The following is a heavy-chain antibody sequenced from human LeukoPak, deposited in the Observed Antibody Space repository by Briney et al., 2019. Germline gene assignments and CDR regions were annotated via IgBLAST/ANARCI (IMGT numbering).Heavy chain of an antibody. CDR3: ASSHYDFWSGSQYFQH. V-gene: IGHV3-11*04. CDR1: GFTFSGYY. D-gene: IGHD3-3*01. CDR2: ISSSGSTM. J-gene: IGHJ1*01. Sequence: GGSLRLSCAASGFTFSGYYMSWIRQAPGKGLEWVSYISSSGSTMYYSDSVKGRFTISRDNAKKSLYLQMNSLRAEDTAVYYCASSHYDFWSGSQYFQHWGQGTLVTVSS.